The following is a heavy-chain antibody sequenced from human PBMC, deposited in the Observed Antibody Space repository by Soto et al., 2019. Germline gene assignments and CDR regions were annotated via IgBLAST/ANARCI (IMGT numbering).Heavy chain of an antibody. CDR1: GFTFSNAW. CDR3: TTWVYYDDVWGSYRLFDY. Sequence: PGGSLRLSCAASGFTFSNAWMSWVRQAPGKGLEWVGRIKSKTDGGTTDYAAPVKGRFTISRDDSKNTLYLQMNSLKTEDTAVYYCTTWVYYDDVWGSYRLFDYWGQGTLVTVSS. J-gene: IGHJ4*02. D-gene: IGHD3-16*02. V-gene: IGHV3-15*01. CDR2: IKSKTDGGTT.